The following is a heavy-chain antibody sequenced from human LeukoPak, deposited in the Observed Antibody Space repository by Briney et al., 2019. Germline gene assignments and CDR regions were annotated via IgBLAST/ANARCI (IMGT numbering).Heavy chain of an antibody. D-gene: IGHD5-18*01. J-gene: IGHJ3*02. CDR3: ASASPSGIQLSLDTPNI. Sequence: WASVKVSCKASGYTFTDYYIHWVRQAPGQGLEWVGWINPNSSGTNYAQKFQGRVTMTRDTSIKTAYMELRWLRSDDTAVYYCASASPSGIQLSLDTPNIWGQGTMVTVSS. V-gene: IGHV1-2*02. CDR2: INPNSSGT. CDR1: GYTFTDYY.